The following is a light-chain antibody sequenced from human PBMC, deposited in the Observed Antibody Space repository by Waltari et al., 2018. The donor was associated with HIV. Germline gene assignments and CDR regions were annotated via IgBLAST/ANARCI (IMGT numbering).Light chain of an antibody. V-gene: IGKV1-5*03. Sequence: DIQLTQSPSTLSASVGDRVTITCRASQRVSTRLAWYQQKPGKAPHLLIYKASELEGGVPSRFSGSGSGTEFTLTISSLQPDDFATYYCQQYYSCCTFGQGTKLEIK. CDR3: QQYYSCCT. J-gene: IGKJ2*01. CDR2: KAS. CDR1: QRVSTR.